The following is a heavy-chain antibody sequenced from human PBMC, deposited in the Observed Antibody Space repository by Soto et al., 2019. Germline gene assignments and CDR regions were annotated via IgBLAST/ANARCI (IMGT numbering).Heavy chain of an antibody. CDR1: GGTFSSYA. CDR2: IIPIFGTA. J-gene: IGHJ6*02. V-gene: IGHV1-69*13. Sequence: SVKVSCKASGGTFSSYAISWVRQAPGQGLEWMGGIIPIFGTANYAQKFQGRVTITADESTSTAYMELSSLRSEDTAVYSCASDAISCGRGSKPYYYYGMDVWGQGTTVTVSS. D-gene: IGHD2-21*01. CDR3: ASDAISCGRGSKPYYYYGMDV.